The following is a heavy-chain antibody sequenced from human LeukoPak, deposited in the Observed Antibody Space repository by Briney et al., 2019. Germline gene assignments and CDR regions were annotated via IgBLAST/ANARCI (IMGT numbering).Heavy chain of an antibody. CDR3: ARENRGGIAAAIKGWYYYYYMDV. Sequence: ASVKVSCKASGYTFTGYYMRWVRQALGQGLEWMGWINPKSGGTNYAQKFQGRVTMTRDTSISTAYMELSRLRSDDTAVYYCARENRGGIAAAIKGWYYYYYMDVWGKGTTVTISS. J-gene: IGHJ6*03. V-gene: IGHV1-2*02. CDR2: INPKSGGT. D-gene: IGHD6-13*01. CDR1: GYTFTGYY.